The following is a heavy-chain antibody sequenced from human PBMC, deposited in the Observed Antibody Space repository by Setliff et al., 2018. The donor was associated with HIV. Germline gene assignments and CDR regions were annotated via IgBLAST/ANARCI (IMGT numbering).Heavy chain of an antibody. D-gene: IGHD2-21*01. Sequence: PSETLSLTCSVSGGSIGLGGHYWGWIRQRPGKGLEWIGYFYYDGSEFYTPSLKSRVSISRDTSKNQFSLKLNSVTAADTAVYFCARASRWGSIPFDYWGQGTLVTVSS. CDR2: FYYDGSE. J-gene: IGHJ4*02. V-gene: IGHV4-31*02. CDR1: GGSIGLGGHY. CDR3: ARASRWGSIPFDY.